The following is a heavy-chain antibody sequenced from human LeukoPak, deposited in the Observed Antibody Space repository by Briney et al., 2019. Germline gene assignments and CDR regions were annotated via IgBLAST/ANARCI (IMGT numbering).Heavy chain of an antibody. CDR1: GLTFSSYG. CDR3: ARDSGTSTFDY. J-gene: IGHJ4*02. CDR2: ISYDASNK. Sequence: GRSLRLSCAASGLTFSSYGMHWVRQAPGKGLEWVAVISYDASNKYYADSVKGRFTISRDNSKNTLYLQMNSLRAEDTAVYYCARDSGTSTFDYWGQGTLVTVSS. D-gene: IGHD3/OR15-3a*01. V-gene: IGHV3-30*03.